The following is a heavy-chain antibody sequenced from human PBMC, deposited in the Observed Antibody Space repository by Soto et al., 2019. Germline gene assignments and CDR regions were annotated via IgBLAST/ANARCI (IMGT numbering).Heavy chain of an antibody. CDR2: ISAYNGNT. CDR1: GYTFTSYG. V-gene: IGHV1-18*01. D-gene: IGHD6-19*01. CDR3: ARVGSSGWSHYYYYYYGMDV. Sequence: ASVKVSCKAVGYTFTSYGISWVRQAPGQGLEWMGWISAYNGNTNYAQKLQGRVTMTTDTSTSTAYMELRSLRSDDTAVYYCARVGSSGWSHYYYYYYGMDVWGQGTTVTVSS. J-gene: IGHJ6*02.